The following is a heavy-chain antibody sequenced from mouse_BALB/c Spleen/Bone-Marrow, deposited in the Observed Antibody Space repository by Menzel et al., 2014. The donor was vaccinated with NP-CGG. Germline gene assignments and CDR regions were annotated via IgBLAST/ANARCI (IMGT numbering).Heavy chain of an antibody. D-gene: IGHD2-12*01. J-gene: IGHJ2*01. CDR2: INPNYDST. V-gene: IGHV1-18*01. Sequence: EVKVVESGAELVKPGASVKISCKASGYTFTDYNMDWVKQSHGKSLEWIGDINPNYDSTSYNQKFKGKATLTVDKSSSTAYMELRSLTSEDTAVYYCARSYYRGYFDYWGQGTTLTVSS. CDR1: GYTFTDYN. CDR3: ARSYYRGYFDY.